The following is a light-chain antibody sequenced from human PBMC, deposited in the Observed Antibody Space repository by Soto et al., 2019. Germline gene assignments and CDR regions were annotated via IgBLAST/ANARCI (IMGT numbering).Light chain of an antibody. CDR2: YAS. CDR3: HQCNDWPPLT. J-gene: IGKJ4*01. Sequence: EIVMTQSPATLSVSPGERVTLSCRASQSARSNLAWYQQKPGQAPRLLIYYASTRATGIPARFSGSGSGAEFTLTISSLQSEESAVYYCHQCNDWPPLTFGGGTKVEIK. CDR1: QSARSN. V-gene: IGKV3-15*01.